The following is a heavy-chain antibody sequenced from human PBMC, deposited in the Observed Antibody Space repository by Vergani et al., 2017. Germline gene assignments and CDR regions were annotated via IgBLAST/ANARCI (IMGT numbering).Heavy chain of an antibody. Sequence: QVQLQESGPGLVKPSETLSLTCTVSGGSISSHYWSWIRQPPGKGLEWIGYIYYSGSTNYNPSLKSRVTISVDTSKNQFSLKLSSVTAADTAVYYCARGPPGIIGYWGQGTLVTVSS. D-gene: IGHD3-16*02. CDR2: IYYSGST. V-gene: IGHV4-59*11. CDR1: GGSISSHY. CDR3: ARGPPGIIGY. J-gene: IGHJ4*02.